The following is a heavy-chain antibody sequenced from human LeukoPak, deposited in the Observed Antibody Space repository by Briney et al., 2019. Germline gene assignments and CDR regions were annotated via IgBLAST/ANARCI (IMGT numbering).Heavy chain of an antibody. D-gene: IGHD2-15*01. CDR2: ISAYNGNT. J-gene: IGHJ4*02. V-gene: IGHV1-18*04. CDR3: ARDRVYCSGGSCYPYYFDY. Sequence: GASVKASCKASGYTFTSYGISWVRQAPGQGLEWMGWISAYNGNTNYAQKLQGRVTMTTDTSTSTAYMELRSLRSDGTAVYYCARDRVYCSGGSCYPYYFDYWGQGTLVTVSS. CDR1: GYTFTSYG.